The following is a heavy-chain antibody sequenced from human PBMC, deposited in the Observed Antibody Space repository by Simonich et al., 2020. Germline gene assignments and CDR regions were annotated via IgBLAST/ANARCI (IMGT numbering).Heavy chain of an antibody. CDR2: INPNRGGK. CDR3: ARGRLTGDKGAFDI. Sequence: QVQLVQSGAEVKKPGASVKVSCKASGYTFTGYYMHWVRQAPGQGLEWRGWINPNRGGKNYAQKFQGRVTMTRDTSISTAYMELSRLRSDDTAVYYCARGRLTGDKGAFDIWGQGTMVTVSS. D-gene: IGHD7-27*01. CDR1: GYTFTGYY. V-gene: IGHV1-2*02. J-gene: IGHJ3*02.